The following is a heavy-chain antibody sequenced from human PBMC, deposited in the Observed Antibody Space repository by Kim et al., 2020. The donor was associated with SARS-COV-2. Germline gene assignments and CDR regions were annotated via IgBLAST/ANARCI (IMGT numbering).Heavy chain of an antibody. J-gene: IGHJ6*02. V-gene: IGHV3-33*01. D-gene: IGHD3-10*01. CDR3: ARDPGWGGSGSYYQYYYYYGMDV. Sequence: GGSLRLSCAASGFTFSSYGMHWVRQAPGKGLEWVAVIWYDGSNKYYADSVKGRFTISRDNSKNTLYLQMNSLRAEDTAVYYCARDPGWGGSGSYYQYYYYYGMDVWGQGTTVTVSS. CDR2: IWYDGSNK. CDR1: GFTFSSYG.